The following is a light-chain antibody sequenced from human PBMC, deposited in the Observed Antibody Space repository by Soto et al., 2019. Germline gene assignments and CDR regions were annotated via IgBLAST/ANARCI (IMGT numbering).Light chain of an antibody. Sequence: IQLTQSPSSLSASVGDRVTITCRASQSIRSYLNWYQQKPGKAPKLLIYAASSLQTGVSSRFSGSGSGTDFTLTISNLQPEDFATYYCQQTSSTPTFGGGTKVDI. CDR1: QSIRSY. V-gene: IGKV1-39*01. CDR3: QQTSSTPT. CDR2: AAS. J-gene: IGKJ4*01.